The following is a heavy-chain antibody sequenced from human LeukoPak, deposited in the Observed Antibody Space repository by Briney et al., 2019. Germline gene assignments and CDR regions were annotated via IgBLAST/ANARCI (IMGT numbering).Heavy chain of an antibody. CDR3: ARGARYCSSTSCSQRGWFDP. J-gene: IGHJ5*02. V-gene: IGHV1-2*02. D-gene: IGHD2-2*01. Sequence: ASVKVSCKASGYTFTGYYMHWVRQAPGQGLEWMGWINPNSGGTNYAQKFQGRVTMTRDTSISTAYMELSRLRSDDTAVYYGARGARYCSSTSCSQRGWFDPWGQGTLVTVSS. CDR1: GYTFTGYY. CDR2: INPNSGGT.